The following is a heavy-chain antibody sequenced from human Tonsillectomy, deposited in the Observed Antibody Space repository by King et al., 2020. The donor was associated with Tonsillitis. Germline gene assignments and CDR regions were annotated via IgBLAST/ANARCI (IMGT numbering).Heavy chain of an antibody. Sequence: VQLQESGPGLVKPSETLSLTCTVSGGSISSYYWSWIRQPAGKGLEWIGRIYTSGSTNYNPSLKSRVTMSVDTSKNQFSLKLSSVTAADTAVYYCARDNCSSTSCYWYNWFDPWGQGTLVTVSS. CDR1: GGSISSYY. D-gene: IGHD2-2*01. J-gene: IGHJ5*02. CDR2: IYTSGST. CDR3: ARDNCSSTSCYWYNWFDP. V-gene: IGHV4-4*07.